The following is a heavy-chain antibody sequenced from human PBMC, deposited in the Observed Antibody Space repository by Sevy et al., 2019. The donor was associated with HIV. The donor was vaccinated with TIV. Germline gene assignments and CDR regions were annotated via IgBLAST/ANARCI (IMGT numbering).Heavy chain of an antibody. V-gene: IGHV3-48*02. CDR1: GFTFSSYS. D-gene: IGHD3-22*01. J-gene: IGHJ4*02. CDR2: ISSSNSTI. Sequence: GGSLRLSCAASGFTFSSYSMNWVRQAPGKGLEWVSYISSSNSTIYYADSVKGRFISSRDNAKNSLDLQMNSLRDEDTAVYYCARDGGRDYYDSSGYWDYWGQGTLVTVSS. CDR3: ARDGGRDYYDSSGYWDY.